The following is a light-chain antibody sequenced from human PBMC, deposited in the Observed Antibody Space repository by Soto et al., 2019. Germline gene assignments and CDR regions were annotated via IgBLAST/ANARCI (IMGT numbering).Light chain of an antibody. Sequence: QSALTQPPSVSGAPVQRVTISCTGSSSNIGADYDVHWYQQLPGAAPKLLIRANTHRPSGVPDRFSASKSGTSASLAITGLQADDEADYYCQSYDSSLSGSVFGGGTKLTVL. CDR3: QSYDSSLSGSV. J-gene: IGLJ3*02. CDR1: SSNIGADYD. V-gene: IGLV1-40*01. CDR2: ANT.